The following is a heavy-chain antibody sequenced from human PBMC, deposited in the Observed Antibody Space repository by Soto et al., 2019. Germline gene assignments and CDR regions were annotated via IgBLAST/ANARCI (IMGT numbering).Heavy chain of an antibody. CDR2: VSGSGAIT. Sequence: EVQLLESGGGLVQPGGSLRLSCAASGFAFNSYVMSWVRQVPGKGLEFVSAVSGSGAITYYADSVKGRFTISRDNSKNTLYLQMDSLRAEDTAVYFCANDVCGGDCYQEASWGQGTLVTVSS. D-gene: IGHD2-21*02. J-gene: IGHJ5*02. V-gene: IGHV3-23*01. CDR1: GFAFNSYV. CDR3: ANDVCGGDCYQEAS.